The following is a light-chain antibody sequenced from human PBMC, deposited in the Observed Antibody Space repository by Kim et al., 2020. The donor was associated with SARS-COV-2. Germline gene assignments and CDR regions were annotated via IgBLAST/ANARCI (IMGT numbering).Light chain of an antibody. CDR3: QVWDSSSDRVV. Sequence: SYELTQPPSVLVAPGKTARITCGGNNIGSKSVHWYQQKPGQAPVLVIYYDSDRPSGIPERFSGSNSGNTATLTISRVEAGDEADYYCQVWDSSSDRVVFGGGTQLTVL. CDR2: YDS. J-gene: IGLJ2*01. CDR1: NIGSKS. V-gene: IGLV3-21*04.